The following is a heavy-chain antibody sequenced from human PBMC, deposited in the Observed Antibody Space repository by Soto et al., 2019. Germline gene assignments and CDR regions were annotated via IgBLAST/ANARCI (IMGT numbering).Heavy chain of an antibody. CDR2: ISGSGGST. J-gene: IGHJ4*02. CDR1: GFTFSSYA. D-gene: IGHD3-3*01. Sequence: GGSLRLSCAASGFTFSSYAMSWVRQAPGKGLEWVSAISGSGGSTYYADSVKGRFTISRDNSKNTLYLQMNSLRAEDTAVYYCANPHSGLITIFGVLTAMGPTDYWGQGTLVTVSS. CDR3: ANPHSGLITIFGVLTAMGPTDY. V-gene: IGHV3-23*01.